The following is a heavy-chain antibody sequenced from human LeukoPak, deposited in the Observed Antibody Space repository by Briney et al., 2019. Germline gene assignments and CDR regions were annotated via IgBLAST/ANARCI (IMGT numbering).Heavy chain of an antibody. V-gene: IGHV1-2*02. CDR1: GYTFTGYY. CDR3: ANLLGTTTAMDY. CDR2: INPNSGGT. D-gene: IGHD1-26*01. Sequence: GASVKVSCKASGYTFTGYYMHWVRQAPGQGLEWMGWINPNSGGTNYAQKFQGRVTMTRDTSISTACMELSRLRSDDTAVYYCANLLGTTTAMDYWGQGTLVTVSS. J-gene: IGHJ4*02.